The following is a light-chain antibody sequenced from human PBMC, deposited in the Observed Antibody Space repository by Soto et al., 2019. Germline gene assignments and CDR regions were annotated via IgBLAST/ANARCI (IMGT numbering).Light chain of an antibody. V-gene: IGKV3-11*01. CDR2: DAS. J-gene: IGKJ2*01. Sequence: EIVLTQSPATLSLSPGERATLSCRASQSVSTYLAWYQQKVGQAPRLLIYDASNRATGIPARFSGSGSGTDFTLTISSLEPEDFAVYYCQQRSNWAYLFGQGTKLQIK. CDR1: QSVSTY. CDR3: QQRSNWAYL.